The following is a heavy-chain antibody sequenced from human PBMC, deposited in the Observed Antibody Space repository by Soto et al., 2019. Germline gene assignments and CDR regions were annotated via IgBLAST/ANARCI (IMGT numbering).Heavy chain of an antibody. CDR3: ARQAGSSWYNWFDP. D-gene: IGHD6-13*01. J-gene: IGHJ5*02. V-gene: IGHV3-21*01. Sequence: GVLRLSCAASGFTFSSYSMNWGRQAPGKGLEWVSSISSSSSYIYYADSVKGRFTISRDNAKNSLYLQMNSLRAEDTAVYYCARQAGSSWYNWFDPWGQGTLVTVSS. CDR1: GFTFSSYS. CDR2: ISSSSSYI.